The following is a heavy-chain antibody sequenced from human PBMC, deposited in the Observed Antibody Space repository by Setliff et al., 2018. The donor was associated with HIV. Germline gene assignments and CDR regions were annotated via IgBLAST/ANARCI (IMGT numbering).Heavy chain of an antibody. D-gene: IGHD3-9*01. CDR1: GFTFNNYW. CDR3: ARVYYDLLTAEAANFDY. V-gene: IGHV3-7*04. Sequence: GGSLRLSCAVSGFTFNNYWIVWVRQAPGKGLEWVANIDQDGSHKYYVDSVKGRFTISRDNAKNSLYLQMDSLRVEDTAVYYCARVYYDLLTAEAANFDYWGQGALVTVSS. CDR2: IDQDGSHK. J-gene: IGHJ4*02.